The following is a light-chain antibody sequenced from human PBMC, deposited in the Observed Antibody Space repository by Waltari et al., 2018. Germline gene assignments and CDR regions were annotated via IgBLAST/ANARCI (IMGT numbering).Light chain of an antibody. CDR2: AAS. J-gene: IGKJ4*01. Sequence: DIQMTQSPSSLSASVGDRVTITCRASQSISSYLNWYQQKPGKAPKLLIYAASSLQSGVPSRFSGSGSGTDFTLTISSLQPEDFAVYYCQRYGTSLTFGGGTKVEIK. V-gene: IGKV1-39*02. CDR1: QSISSY. CDR3: QRYGTSLT.